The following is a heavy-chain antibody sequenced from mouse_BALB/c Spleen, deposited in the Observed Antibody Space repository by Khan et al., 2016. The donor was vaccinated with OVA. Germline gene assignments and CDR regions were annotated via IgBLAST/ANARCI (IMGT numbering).Heavy chain of an antibody. V-gene: IGHV1-4*01. D-gene: IGHD3-1*01. J-gene: IGHJ2*01. CDR2: INTSSGYT. Sequence: QVQLQQSGAELVKPGASVKMSCKASGYTFTSYTMHWVKQRPGQGLEWIGYINTSSGYTTYNQKFKDKATLTADKSSSTAYMQLSSLTSEDAAFYYCARKSTRGSYWGQGTTLTVSS. CDR1: GYTFTSYT. CDR3: ARKSTRGSY.